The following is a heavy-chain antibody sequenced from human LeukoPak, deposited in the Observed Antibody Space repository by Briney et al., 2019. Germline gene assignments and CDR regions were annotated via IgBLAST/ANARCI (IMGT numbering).Heavy chain of an antibody. J-gene: IGHJ4*02. D-gene: IGHD2-15*01. CDR3: AIRYCSGGSCYPGGPYFDY. CDR1: GGSISSGDYY. Sequence: PSETLSLTCTVSGGSISSGDYYWSWIRQPPGKGLEWIGYIYYSGSTYYNPSLKSRVTISVDTSKNQFSLKLSSVTAADTAVYYCAIRYCSGGSCYPGGPYFDYWGQGTLVTVSS. V-gene: IGHV4-30-4*08. CDR2: IYYSGST.